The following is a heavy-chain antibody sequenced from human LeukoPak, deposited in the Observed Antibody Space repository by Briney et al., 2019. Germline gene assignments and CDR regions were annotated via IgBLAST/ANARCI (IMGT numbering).Heavy chain of an antibody. CDR3: ARDARGGIAVAGPNFDY. CDR2: INPSGGST. CDR1: GYTFTSYY. J-gene: IGHJ4*02. D-gene: IGHD6-19*01. V-gene: IGHV1-46*01. Sequence: ASVKVSCKASGYTFTSYYMHWVRQAPGQGLEWMGIINPSGGSTSYAQKFQGRVTMTRDTSTSTVYMELSSLRSEDTAVYYCARDARGGIAVAGPNFDYWGQGTLVTVSS.